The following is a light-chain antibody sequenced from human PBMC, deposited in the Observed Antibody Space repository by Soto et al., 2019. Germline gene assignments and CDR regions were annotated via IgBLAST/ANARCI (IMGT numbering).Light chain of an antibody. CDR1: SSDVGGYNY. V-gene: IGLV2-14*01. CDR3: SSYTTSSTVV. CDR2: EVS. Sequence: QSALPQPASVSGSPGQSITISCTGTSSDVGGYNYLSWYQQHPGKAPKLMIYEVSNRPSGVSNRFSGSKSGNRASLTISGLQAEDEAVYYCSSYTTSSTVVFGGGTKLTVL. J-gene: IGLJ2*01.